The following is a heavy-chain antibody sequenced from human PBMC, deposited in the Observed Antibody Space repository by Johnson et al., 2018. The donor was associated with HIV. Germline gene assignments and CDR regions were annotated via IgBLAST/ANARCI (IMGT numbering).Heavy chain of an antibody. CDR1: GFIFSGYA. J-gene: IGHJ3*02. D-gene: IGHD3-3*01. CDR3: ASTIFGFAWHAFDI. V-gene: IGHV3-30*04. CDR2: ITYGGGNT. Sequence: QVQLVESGGDVVQPGGSLRLSCAASGFIFSGYAMHWVRQAPGKGLEWVSVITYGGGNTYYADSVKGRFTISRDNSKNTLYLQMNSLRAEDTAVYYCASTIFGFAWHAFDIWGQGTMVTVSS.